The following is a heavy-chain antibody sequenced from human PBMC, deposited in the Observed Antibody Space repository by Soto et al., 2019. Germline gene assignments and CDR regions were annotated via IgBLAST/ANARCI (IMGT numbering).Heavy chain of an antibody. V-gene: IGHV1-18*04. CDR3: ARDRHYDILTGYYMDY. Sequence: GASVKVSCKASGYTFTSNSIGWVRQAPGQGLEWMGWINVYNGNTKYAQQLQGRVTLTTDTSASTAYMELSSLRSEDTAVYYCARDRHYDILTGYYMDYWGQGTLVTVS. CDR1: GYTFTSNS. CDR2: INVYNGNT. D-gene: IGHD3-9*01. J-gene: IGHJ4*02.